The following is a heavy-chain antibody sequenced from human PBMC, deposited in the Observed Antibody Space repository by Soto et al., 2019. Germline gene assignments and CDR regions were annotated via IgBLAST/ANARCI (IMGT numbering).Heavy chain of an antibody. CDR1: GYTFTSYG. J-gene: IGHJ4*02. V-gene: IGHV1-18*01. Sequence: QVQLVQSGAEVKKPGASVKVSCKASGYTFTSYGISWVRQAPGQGLEWMGWISAYNGNTNYAQKLQGRVTMTTDTSTSTAYMELRSLRSGDTAVYYCARDQPYYYDSSCDSKMIFDYWGQGTLVTVSS. D-gene: IGHD3-22*01. CDR3: ARDQPYYYDSSCDSKMIFDY. CDR2: ISAYNGNT.